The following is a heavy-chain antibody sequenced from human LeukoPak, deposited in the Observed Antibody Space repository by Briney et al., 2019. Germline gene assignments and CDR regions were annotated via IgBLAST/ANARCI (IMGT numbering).Heavy chain of an antibody. V-gene: IGHV4-39*01. CDR3: AGVQPWEKKFDY. J-gene: IGHJ4*02. Sequence: PSETLSLTCTVSGGSISSSSYYWGWIRQPPGKGLEWIGSIYYSGSTYYNPSLKSRVTISVDTYKNQFSLKLSSVTAADTAVYYCAGVQPWEKKFDYWGQGTLVTVSS. CDR2: IYYSGST. D-gene: IGHD5-18*01. CDR1: GGSISSSSYY.